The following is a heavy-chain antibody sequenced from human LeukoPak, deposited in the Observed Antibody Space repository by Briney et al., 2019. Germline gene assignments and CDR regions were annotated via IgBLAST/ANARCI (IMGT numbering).Heavy chain of an antibody. V-gene: IGHV4-38-2*02. CDR3: ARGEAGYCSGGSCQYYYYYMDV. CDR1: GYSISSGYY. J-gene: IGHJ6*03. CDR2: IYHGGST. D-gene: IGHD2-15*01. Sequence: SETLSLTCTVSGYSISSGYYWGWIRQPPGKGLEWIGSIYHGGSTYYNPSLKSRVTISVDTSKNQFSLKLSSVTAADTAVYYCARGEAGYCSGGSCQYYYYYMDVWGKGTTVTVSS.